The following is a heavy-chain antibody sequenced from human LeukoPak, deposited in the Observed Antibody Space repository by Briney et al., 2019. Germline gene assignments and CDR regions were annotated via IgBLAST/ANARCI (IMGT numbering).Heavy chain of an antibody. CDR1: GFTFSGYW. Sequence: ESLRLSCAASGFTFSGYWMHWVRQAPGKGLVWVSRINSDGSSTIYADSVKGRLTISRDNAKNTLYLQMNSLRAEDTAVYYCARGYFYYYMDVWGKGTTVTVSS. CDR2: INSDGSST. CDR3: ARGYFYYYMDV. V-gene: IGHV3-74*01. J-gene: IGHJ6*03.